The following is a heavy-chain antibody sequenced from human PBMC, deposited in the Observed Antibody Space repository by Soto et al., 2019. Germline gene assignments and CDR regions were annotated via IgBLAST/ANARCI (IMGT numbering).Heavy chain of an antibody. CDR2: MSGSGGST. CDR1: GFTFSRYA. V-gene: IGHV3-23*01. D-gene: IGHD2-2*01. Sequence: XESLRLSCAASGFTFSRYAMGWVRQAPGKGLEWVSAMSGSGGSTYYADSVKGRFTISRDNSKNTLHLQMHSLRAEDTAVYYCAKDLGCSSNNCYKSTFDYWGQGTLVTVSS. J-gene: IGHJ4*02. CDR3: AKDLGCSSNNCYKSTFDY.